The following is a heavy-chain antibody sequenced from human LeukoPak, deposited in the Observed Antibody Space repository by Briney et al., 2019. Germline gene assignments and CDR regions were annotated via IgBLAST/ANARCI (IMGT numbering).Heavy chain of an antibody. D-gene: IGHD3-10*01. J-gene: IGHJ6*02. CDR1: GYTFTSYG. CDR3: ARGLGTITMVRGVFYGMDV. Sequence: ASVKVSCKASGYTFTSYGISWVRQAPGQGLEWMGGIIPIFGTPNYAQKFQGRVTITADESTSTAYMELSSLRSEDTAVYYCARGLGTITMVRGVFYGMDVWGQGTTVTVSS. V-gene: IGHV1-69*13. CDR2: IIPIFGTP.